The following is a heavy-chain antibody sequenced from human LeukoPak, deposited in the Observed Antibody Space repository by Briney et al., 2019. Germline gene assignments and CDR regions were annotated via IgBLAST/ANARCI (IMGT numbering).Heavy chain of an antibody. CDR3: ARDARDTASNYYYYYMDV. J-gene: IGHJ6*03. CDR2: IYTSGST. Sequence: SETLSLTCTVSGGSISSYYWSWIRQPAGKGLEWIGRIYTSGSTNYNPSLKSRVTMSVDTSKNQFSLKLSSVTAADTAVYYCARDARDTASNYYYYYMDVWGKGTTVTVSS. D-gene: IGHD5-18*01. CDR1: GGSISSYY. V-gene: IGHV4-4*07.